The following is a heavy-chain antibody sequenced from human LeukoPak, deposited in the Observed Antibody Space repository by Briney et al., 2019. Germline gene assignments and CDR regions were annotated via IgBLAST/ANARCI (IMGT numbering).Heavy chain of an antibody. CDR1: GGSISTYY. D-gene: IGHD5-12*01. Sequence: SETLSLTCTVSGGSISTYYWSWIRQPAGKGLERIGRIYTSGSTNYNPSLKSRVTMSVDTSKNQFSLKLSSVTAADTAVYYCARDISGYDPVYFDYWGQGTLVTVSS. V-gene: IGHV4-4*07. CDR3: ARDISGYDPVYFDY. J-gene: IGHJ4*02. CDR2: IYTSGST.